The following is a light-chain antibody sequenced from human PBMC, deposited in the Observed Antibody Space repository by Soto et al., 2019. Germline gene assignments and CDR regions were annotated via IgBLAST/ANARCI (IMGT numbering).Light chain of an antibody. CDR2: GTS. J-gene: IGKJ1*01. CDR1: QTVDYTS. CDR3: QQYVTTPRT. V-gene: IGKV3-20*01. Sequence: EIVLTQSPGILSLSPGARATLSCRASQTVDYTSLAWYQQRPGQAPRLLIYGTSTRATGTPDRFIGSGSGTAFTLTISRLEPEDFAVYYCQQYVTTPRTFGQGTKVE.